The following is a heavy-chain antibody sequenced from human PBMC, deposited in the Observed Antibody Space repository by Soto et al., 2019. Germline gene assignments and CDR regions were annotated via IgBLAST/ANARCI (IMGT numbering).Heavy chain of an antibody. J-gene: IGHJ5*02. V-gene: IGHV4-31*03. CDR3: ARGSFSSSSSWFDP. Sequence: PSETLSLTCTVSGGSISRGGYYWIWIRQHPGKGLEWIGYIYYSGRTYYTPSLHSRVSIAVDTTENQFSLKLTSVTAADTSVYYCARGSFSSSSSWFDPWGRGTLVTVSS. D-gene: IGHD6-6*01. CDR1: GGSISRGGYY. CDR2: IYYSGRT.